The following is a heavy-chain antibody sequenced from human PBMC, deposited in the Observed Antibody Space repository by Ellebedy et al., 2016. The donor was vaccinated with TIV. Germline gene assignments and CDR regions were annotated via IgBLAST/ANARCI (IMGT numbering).Heavy chain of an antibody. V-gene: IGHV3-9*02. CDR1: GFTSANYA. D-gene: IGHD6-6*01. CDR3: AKAGTYSSSSGHLDL. CDR2: SSWNSCNT. Sequence: PGGSLRLSCAASGFTSANYAMHWVRQAPGTCLEWVSGSSWNSCNTDYADSVKGRFTIARDNAKNSLYLQMNSLRAEDTALYYCAKAGTYSSSSGHLDLWGRGTLVTVSS. J-gene: IGHJ2*01.